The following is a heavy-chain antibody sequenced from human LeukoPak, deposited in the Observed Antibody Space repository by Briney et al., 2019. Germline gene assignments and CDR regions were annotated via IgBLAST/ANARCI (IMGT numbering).Heavy chain of an antibody. Sequence: SGPTLVKPTQTLTLTCTFSGFSLSTSGVGVGWIRQPPGKAPEWLALIYWDDGKRYSPSLKSRLTITKDTSKNQVVLTMTNMDPVDTATYYCAHSMRVVTANDAFDIWGQGTMVTVSS. CDR1: GFSLSTSGVG. J-gene: IGHJ3*02. D-gene: IGHD2-21*02. CDR2: IYWDDGK. V-gene: IGHV2-5*02. CDR3: AHSMRVVTANDAFDI.